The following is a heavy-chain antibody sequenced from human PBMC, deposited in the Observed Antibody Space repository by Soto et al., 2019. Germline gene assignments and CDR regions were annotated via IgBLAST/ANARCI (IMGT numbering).Heavy chain of an antibody. Sequence: GSLRLSCAASGFTFSSYWMSWVRQAPGKGLEWVANIKQDGSEKYYVDSVKGRFTISRDNAKNSLYLQMNSLRAEDTAVYYCARWVAYIVATNYYYYGMDVWGQGTTVTVSS. J-gene: IGHJ6*02. CDR3: ARWVAYIVATNYYYYGMDV. V-gene: IGHV3-7*01. CDR1: GFTFSSYW. CDR2: IKQDGSEK. D-gene: IGHD5-12*01.